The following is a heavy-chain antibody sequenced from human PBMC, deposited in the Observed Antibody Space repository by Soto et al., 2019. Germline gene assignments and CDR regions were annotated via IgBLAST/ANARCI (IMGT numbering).Heavy chain of an antibody. D-gene: IGHD3-22*01. CDR3: ASSPDYYDSSGYYYY. CDR2: INAGNGNT. J-gene: IGHJ4*02. CDR1: GYTFTSYA. V-gene: IGHV1-3*01. Sequence: ASVKVSCKASGYTFTSYAMHWVRQAPGQRLERMGWINAGNGNTKYSQKFQGRVTITRDTSASTAYMELSSLRSEDTAVYYCASSPDYYDSSGYYYYWGQGTLVTVSS.